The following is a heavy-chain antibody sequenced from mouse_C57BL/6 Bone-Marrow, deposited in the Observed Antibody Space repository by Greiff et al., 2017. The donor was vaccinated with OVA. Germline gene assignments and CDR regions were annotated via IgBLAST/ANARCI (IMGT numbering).Heavy chain of an antibody. V-gene: IGHV3-8*01. CDR3: ARSGYYGSVLDY. CDR2: ISYSGST. Sequence: EVKLQESGPGLAQPSQTLSLTCSVTGYSITSDYWNWIRKFPGNKLEYMGYISYSGSTYSNPSLKSRISITRDPSKKQYYLQLNSVTTEDTATDYCARSGYYGSVLDYWGQGTTLTVSS. D-gene: IGHD1-1*01. J-gene: IGHJ2*01. CDR1: GYSITSDY.